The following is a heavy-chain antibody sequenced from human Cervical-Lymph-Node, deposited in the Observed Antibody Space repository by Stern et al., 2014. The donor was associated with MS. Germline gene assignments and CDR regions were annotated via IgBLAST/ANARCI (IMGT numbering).Heavy chain of an antibody. V-gene: IGHV3-30*04. D-gene: IGHD3-22*01. CDR1: GFTFSSYA. CDR3: AREGHIKDSSGALDY. J-gene: IGHJ4*02. Sequence: MQLVESGGGVVQPGRSLRLSCAASGFTFSSYALHWVRQAPGKGLEWVAFISSDGSLKYYADSVKGRFTISRDNSKNTVYLQVNSLRVDDSAVYYCAREGHIKDSSGALDYWGQGTLVTVSS. CDR2: ISSDGSLK.